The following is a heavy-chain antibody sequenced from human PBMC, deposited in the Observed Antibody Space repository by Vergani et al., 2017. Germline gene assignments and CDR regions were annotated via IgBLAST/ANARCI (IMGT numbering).Heavy chain of an antibody. CDR3: GRVADFYGLGSHLLDL. CDR2: MYHSGST. D-gene: IGHD3-10*01. J-gene: IGHJ5*02. Sequence: QVRLQESGPGLVKPSETLSLTCSVSGGSMSGYYWSWIWQPPGEELEWIGYMYHSGSTNYNPSLGTRVTISGDTSKNQFSLKLNSVTAADTAVYYCGRVADFYGLGSHLLDLWGQGILVTVSS. CDR1: GGSMSGYY. V-gene: IGHV4-59*01.